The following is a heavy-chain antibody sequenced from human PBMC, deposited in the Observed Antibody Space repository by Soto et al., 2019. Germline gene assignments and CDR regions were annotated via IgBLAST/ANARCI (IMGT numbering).Heavy chain of an antibody. V-gene: IGHV4-4*07. D-gene: IGHD3-10*01. Sequence: QVQLQESGPGLVKPSETLSLTCTVSGGSISSYYWSWIRQPAGKGLEWIGRIYTSGSTNYNPSLKSRVTMSVDPSTNQFSLKLSSVTAADTAVYYCARGSITMVRGARGYYYGMDVWGQGTTVTVSS. CDR3: ARGSITMVRGARGYYYGMDV. J-gene: IGHJ6*02. CDR1: GGSISSYY. CDR2: IYTSGST.